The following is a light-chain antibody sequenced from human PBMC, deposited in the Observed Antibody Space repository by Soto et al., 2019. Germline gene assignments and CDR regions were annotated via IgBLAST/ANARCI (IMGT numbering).Light chain of an antibody. CDR2: EVR. J-gene: IGLJ1*01. CDR3: ISYTGSDTSYV. V-gene: IGLV2-14*01. Sequence: QSALTQPASVSGSHGQSITISCTGTSSDVGSYNYVAWYQQFPGKTPKLMIYEVRNRPSGVSSRFSGSKSGNTASLTISGLQAEDEADYYCISYTGSDTSYVFGTGTKLTVL. CDR1: SSDVGSYNY.